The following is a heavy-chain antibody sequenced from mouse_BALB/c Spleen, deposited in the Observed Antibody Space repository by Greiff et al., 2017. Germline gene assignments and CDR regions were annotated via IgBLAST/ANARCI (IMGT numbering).Heavy chain of an antibody. V-gene: IGHV1-66*01. Sequence: QVQLQQSGPELVKPGASVKISCKASGYSFTSYYIHWVKQRPGQGLEWIGWIFPGSGNTKYNEKFKGKATLTADTSSSTAYMQLSSLTSEDSAVYFCARPPIYYDSYYAMDYWGQGTSVTVSS. CDR1: GYSFTSYY. CDR3: ARPPIYYDSYYAMDY. CDR2: IFPGSGNT. J-gene: IGHJ4*01. D-gene: IGHD2-4*01.